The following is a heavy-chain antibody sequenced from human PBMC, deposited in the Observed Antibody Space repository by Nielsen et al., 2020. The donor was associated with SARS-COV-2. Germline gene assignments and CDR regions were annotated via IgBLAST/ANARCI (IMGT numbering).Heavy chain of an antibody. J-gene: IGHJ4*02. D-gene: IGHD1-26*01. CDR1: GFTFSSYA. V-gene: IGHV3-30*04. CDR3: ARKPYSGSYWATFDY. CDR2: ISYDGSNK. Sequence: GGSLRLSCAASGFTFSSYAMHWVRQAPGKGLEWVAVISYDGSNKYYADSVKGRFTISRDNSKNTLYLQMNSLRAEDTAVYYCARKPYSGSYWATFDYWGQGTLVTVSS.